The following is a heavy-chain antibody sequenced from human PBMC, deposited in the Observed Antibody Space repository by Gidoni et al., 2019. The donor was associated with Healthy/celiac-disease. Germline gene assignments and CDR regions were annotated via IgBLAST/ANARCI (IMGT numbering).Heavy chain of an antibody. J-gene: IGHJ4*02. CDR2: IRSKAYGGTT. CDR3: TRARIAAPWDY. V-gene: IGHV3-49*05. D-gene: IGHD6-13*01. CDR1: VFTFVDFA. Sequence: EVQLVESGGGLVKPGRSMRLSCTASVFTFVDFAISWFPQDAVEGSGVYAMGWFRQGLGKGLEWVGFIRSKAYGGTTEYAASVKGRFTISRDDSKSIAYLQMNSLKTEDTAVYYCTRARIAAPWDYWGQGTLVTVSS.